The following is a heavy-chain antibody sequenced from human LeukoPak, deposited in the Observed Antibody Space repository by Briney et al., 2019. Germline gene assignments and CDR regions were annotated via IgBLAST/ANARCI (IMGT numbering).Heavy chain of an antibody. J-gene: IGHJ4*02. D-gene: IGHD3-10*01. V-gene: IGHV3-23*01. Sequence: GGSLRLPCAVSGLTLSNYGMSWVRQAPGKGLEWVAGISDSGGSTNYADSVKGRFTISRDNAKNTLYLQMNSLRAEDTAVYFCAKRGVVIRVILVGFHKQAYYFDSWGQGALVTVSS. CDR3: AKRGVVIRVILVGFHKQAYYFDS. CDR2: ISDSGGST. CDR1: GLTLSNYG.